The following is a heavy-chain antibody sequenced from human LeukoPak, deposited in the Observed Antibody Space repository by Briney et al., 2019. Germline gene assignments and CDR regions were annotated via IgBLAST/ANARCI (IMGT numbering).Heavy chain of an antibody. D-gene: IGHD3-16*01. V-gene: IGHV4-59*01. J-gene: IGHJ4*02. Sequence: PSETLSLTCTVSGGSISDYYWTWIRQPPENGLEWIAYIHSSGSTNYNPSLKSRVIISIDTSRSQLSLKLSSVTAADTAMYYCARIEGDHSLEYWGQGTLVTVSS. CDR1: GGSISDYY. CDR3: ARIEGDHSLEY. CDR2: IHSSGST.